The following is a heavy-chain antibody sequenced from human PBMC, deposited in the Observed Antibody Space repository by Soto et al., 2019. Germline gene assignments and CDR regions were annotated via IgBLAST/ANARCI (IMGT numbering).Heavy chain of an antibody. Sequence: PGESLKISCKGSGYSFTSYWIGWVRQMPGKGLEWMGIIYPGDSDTRYSPSFQGQVTISADKSISTAYLQWSSLKASDTAMYYCATQDYAILTGYPLFDYWGQGTLVTVYS. CDR1: GYSFTSYW. V-gene: IGHV5-51*01. CDR3: ATQDYAILTGYPLFDY. D-gene: IGHD3-9*01. CDR2: IYPGDSDT. J-gene: IGHJ4*02.